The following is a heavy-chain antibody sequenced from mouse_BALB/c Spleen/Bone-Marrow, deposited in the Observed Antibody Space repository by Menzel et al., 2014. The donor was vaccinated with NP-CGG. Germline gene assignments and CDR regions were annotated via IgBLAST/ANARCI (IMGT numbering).Heavy chain of an antibody. CDR2: IDPANGNT. CDR3: AGGGLHSYARDY. V-gene: IGHV14-3*02. J-gene: IGHJ4*01. CDR1: GFNIKDTY. D-gene: IGHD2-2*01. Sequence: VQLEQSGAGLVKPGASVKLSCTASGFNIKDTYMHWVKQRPEQGLEWIGRIDPANGNTKYDPKFQGKATITADTSSNTAYLQLSSLTSEDTAGYYGAGGGLHSYARDYGGQGTSGTVSS.